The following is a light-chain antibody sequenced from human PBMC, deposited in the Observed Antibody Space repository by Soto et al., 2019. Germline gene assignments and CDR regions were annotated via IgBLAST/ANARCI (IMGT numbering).Light chain of an antibody. Sequence: EVVLTQSPATLSLSPGERATLSCRASQSVDIYLAWCQQKPGQAPRLLIYDASNRATGIPARFSGSGSGTDFTLTISSLEPEDFAVYYCRQRSNWPGTFGGGTKVDIK. CDR3: RQRSNWPGT. J-gene: IGKJ4*01. V-gene: IGKV3-11*01. CDR2: DAS. CDR1: QSVDIY.